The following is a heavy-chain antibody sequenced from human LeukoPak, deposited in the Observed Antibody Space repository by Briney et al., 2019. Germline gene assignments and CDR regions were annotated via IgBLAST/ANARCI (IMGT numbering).Heavy chain of an antibody. CDR2: IYYSGST. D-gene: IGHD6-6*01. V-gene: IGHV4-30-4*08. J-gene: IGHJ5*02. Sequence: SETLSLTCIVSGNSISNSPYYWGWIRQPPGKGLEWIGYIYYSGSTYYNPSLKSRVTISVDTSKNQFSLKLSSVTAADTAVYYCAREGSRTNWFDPWGQGTLVTVSS. CDR1: GNSISNSPYY. CDR3: AREGSRTNWFDP.